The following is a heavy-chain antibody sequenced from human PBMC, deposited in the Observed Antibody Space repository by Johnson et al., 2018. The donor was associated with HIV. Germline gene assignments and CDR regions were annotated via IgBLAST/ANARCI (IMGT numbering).Heavy chain of an antibody. CDR1: GFTFSSYA. J-gene: IGHJ3*01. CDR3: ARDPLTLTTTLDAFDL. Sequence: VQLVESGGGVVQPGRSLRLSCAASGFTFSSYAMHWVRQAPGKGLEWVSVIYSGGSTFYADSVKGRFTISRDSSQNTLYLQMNNLRAEDTAVYYCARDPLTLTTTLDAFDLWGQGTMVTVSS. CDR2: IYSGGST. V-gene: IGHV3-66*01. D-gene: IGHD4-17*01.